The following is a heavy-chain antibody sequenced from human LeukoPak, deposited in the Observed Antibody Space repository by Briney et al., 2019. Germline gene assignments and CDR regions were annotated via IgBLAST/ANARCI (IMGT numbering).Heavy chain of an antibody. J-gene: IGHJ4*02. CDR3: AKDHYIDY. CDR2: ISYDGSNK. V-gene: IGHV3-30*18. Sequence: GGSLRLSCAASGFTFSSYGMHWVRQAPGKGLEWVAVISYDGSNKYDADSVKGRFTISRDNSKNTLYLQMNSLRAEDTAVYYCAKDHYIDYWGQGTLVTVSS. CDR1: GFTFSSYG.